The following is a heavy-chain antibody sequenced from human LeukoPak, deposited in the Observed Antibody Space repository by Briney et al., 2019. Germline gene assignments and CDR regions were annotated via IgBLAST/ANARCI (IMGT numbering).Heavy chain of an antibody. J-gene: IGHJ4*02. CDR2: ISVYNGNT. D-gene: IGHD2-8*01. CDR3: ARLKFGSNVLDY. Sequence: ASVKVSCKASGYTFSNSGLSWVRQAPGQGLEWMGRISVYNGNTNYEEKFQGRVTMTTDTSTSTAYMEMMSLRSDDTVVYYCARLKFGSNVLDYWGQGTLVTVSS. V-gene: IGHV1-18*01. CDR1: GYTFSNSG.